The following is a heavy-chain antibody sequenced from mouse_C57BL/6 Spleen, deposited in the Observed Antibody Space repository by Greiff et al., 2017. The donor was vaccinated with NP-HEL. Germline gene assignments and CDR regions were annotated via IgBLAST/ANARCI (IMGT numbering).Heavy chain of an antibody. CDR2: IRNKANGYTT. J-gene: IGHJ2*01. CDR3: ARSKGSSYGNYFDY. Sequence: EVKLVESGGGLVQPGGSLSLSCAASGFTFTDYYMSWVRQPPGKALEWLGFIRNKANGYTTEYIASVKGRFTISRDNSQSILYLQMNALRPEDSATYYCARSKGSSYGNYFDYWGQGTTLTVSS. CDR1: GFTFTDYY. V-gene: IGHV7-3*01. D-gene: IGHD1-1*01.